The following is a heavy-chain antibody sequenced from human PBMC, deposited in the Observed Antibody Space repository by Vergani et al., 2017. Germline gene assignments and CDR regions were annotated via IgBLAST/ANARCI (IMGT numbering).Heavy chain of an antibody. CDR2: ISSSSSYI. D-gene: IGHD3-3*01. J-gene: IGHJ4*02. V-gene: IGHV3-21*01. CDR1: GFTFSSYS. CDR3: ARGEYDFWSGYYGKTFDY. Sequence: EVQLVESGGGLVKPGGSLRLSCAASGFTFSSYSMNWVHQAPGKGLEWVSSISSSSSYIYYADSVKGRFTISRDNAKNSLYLQMNSLRAEDTAVYYCARGEYDFWSGYYGKTFDYWGQGTLVTVSS.